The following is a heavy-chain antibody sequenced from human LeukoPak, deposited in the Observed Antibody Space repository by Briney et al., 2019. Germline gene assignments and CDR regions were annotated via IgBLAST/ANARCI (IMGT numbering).Heavy chain of an antibody. V-gene: IGHV3-7*01. Sequence: GGSLRLSCVASGFTFRSYWMSWVRQAPGKGLEGVANIKQDGSEKYYVDSVKGRFTISRDNAKNSLFLQMNSLRAEDTAVYYCARGWGDCTTVSCYTGGDVFDMWGQGTMVTVSS. D-gene: IGHD2-2*02. J-gene: IGHJ3*02. CDR1: GFTFRSYW. CDR3: ARGWGDCTTVSCYTGGDVFDM. CDR2: IKQDGSEK.